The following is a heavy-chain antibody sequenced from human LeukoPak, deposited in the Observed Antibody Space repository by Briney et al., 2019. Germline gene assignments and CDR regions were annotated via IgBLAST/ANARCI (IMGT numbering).Heavy chain of an antibody. V-gene: IGHV1-3*01. Sequence: ASVKVSCKASGYTFTGYYMHWVRQAPGQRLEWMGWINAGNGNTKYSQKFQGRVTITRDTSASTAYMELSSLRSEDTAVYYCARDYSGSYYRNTFDYWGQGTLVTVSS. CDR2: INAGNGNT. CDR1: GYTFTGYY. CDR3: ARDYSGSYYRNTFDY. J-gene: IGHJ4*02. D-gene: IGHD1-26*01.